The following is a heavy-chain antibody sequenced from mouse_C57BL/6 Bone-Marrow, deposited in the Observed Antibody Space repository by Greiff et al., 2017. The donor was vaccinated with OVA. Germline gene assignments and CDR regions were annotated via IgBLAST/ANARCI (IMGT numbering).Heavy chain of an antibody. Sequence: VQLQQPGAELVKPGASVKLSCKASGYTFTSYWMHWVKQRPRQGLEWIGMIHPNSGSTNYNEKFKSKATLTVDKSSSTAYMQLSSLTSEDSAVYYCASYYVSGYWYFDVGGTGTTAT. J-gene: IGHJ1*03. CDR2: IHPNSGST. CDR1: GYTFTSYW. V-gene: IGHV1-64*01. CDR3: ASYYVSGYWYFDV. D-gene: IGHD1-1*01.